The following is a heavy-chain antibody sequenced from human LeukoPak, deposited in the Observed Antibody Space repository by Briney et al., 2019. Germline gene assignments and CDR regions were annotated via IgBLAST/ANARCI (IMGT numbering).Heavy chain of an antibody. J-gene: IGHJ4*02. V-gene: IGHV1-69*05. CDR2: IIPIFGTA. Sequence: ASVKVSCKASGGTFSSYAISWVRQAPGQGLEWMGRIIPIFGTANYAQKFQGRVTITTDESMSTAYMELSSLRSEDTAVYYCARDRGYGGNSGSDYWGQGTLVTVSS. CDR3: ARDRGYGGNSGSDY. D-gene: IGHD4-23*01. CDR1: GGTFSSYA.